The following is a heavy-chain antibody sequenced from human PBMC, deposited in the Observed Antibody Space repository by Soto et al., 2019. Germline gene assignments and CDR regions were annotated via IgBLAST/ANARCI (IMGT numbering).Heavy chain of an antibody. CDR2: IYPGDSDT. V-gene: IGHV5-51*01. CDR1: GYSFTSYW. Sequence: GESLKISCKGSGYSFTSYWIGWVRQMPGKGLEWMGIIYPGDSDTRYSPSFQGQVTISADKSISTAYMDLRSLRSDDTAVYYCARDQGITTFGVYSMYYYGMDVWGQGTTVTVSS. J-gene: IGHJ6*02. CDR3: ARDQGITTFGVYSMYYYGMDV. D-gene: IGHD3-3*01.